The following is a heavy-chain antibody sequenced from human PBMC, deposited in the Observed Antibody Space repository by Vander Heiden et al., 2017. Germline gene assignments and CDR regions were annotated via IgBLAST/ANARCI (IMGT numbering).Heavy chain of an antibody. CDR3: ARDTRAAAGTLYYYYYGMDV. J-gene: IGHJ6*02. Sequence: QVQLVESGGGVVQPGRSLRLSCAASGFTFSSYAMHGVRQAPGKGLEWVAVISYDGSNKYYTDSVKGRFTISRDNSKNTLYLQMNSLRAEDTAVYYCARDTRAAAGTLYYYYYGMDVWGQGTTVTVSS. CDR2: ISYDGSNK. CDR1: GFTFSSYA. D-gene: IGHD6-13*01. V-gene: IGHV3-30-3*01.